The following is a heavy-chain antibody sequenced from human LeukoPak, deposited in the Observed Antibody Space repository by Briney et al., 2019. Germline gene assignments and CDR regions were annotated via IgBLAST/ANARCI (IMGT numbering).Heavy chain of an antibody. D-gene: IGHD6-19*01. Sequence: PGGSLRLSCAASGFTFSSYWMSWVRQAPGKGLEWVANIKQDGSEKYYVDSVKGRFTISRDNAKNSLYLQMNSLRAEDTAVYYCARDLSSDWYGPLYYWGQGTLVTVSS. V-gene: IGHV3-7*01. CDR3: ARDLSSDWYGPLYY. CDR1: GFTFSSYW. J-gene: IGHJ4*02. CDR2: IKQDGSEK.